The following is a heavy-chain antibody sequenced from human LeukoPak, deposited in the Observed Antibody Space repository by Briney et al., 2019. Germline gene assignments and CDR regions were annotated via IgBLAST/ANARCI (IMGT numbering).Heavy chain of an antibody. J-gene: IGHJ4*02. CDR2: ISGSGGST. Sequence: HSGGSLRLSCAVSGFTFNSYAMSWVRQAPGKGLEWVSTISGSGGSTYYADSVKGRFTISRDNSNNTLYLQMNSLRADDTAVYYCSKEVGVAAWEVYWGQGTLVTVSS. CDR3: SKEVGVAAWEVY. CDR1: GFTFNSYA. V-gene: IGHV3-23*01. D-gene: IGHD6-25*01.